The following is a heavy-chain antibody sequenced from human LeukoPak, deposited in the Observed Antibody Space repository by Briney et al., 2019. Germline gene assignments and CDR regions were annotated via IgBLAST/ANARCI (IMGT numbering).Heavy chain of an antibody. V-gene: IGHV1-2*02. CDR1: GYTFTGYY. J-gene: IGHJ4*02. CDR3: ARDRSLYSSGWPGNDY. Sequence: ASVKVSCKASGYTFTGYYMHGLRQPPAQVLEGMEWVNPNSGGTNYAQKFQGRGTMTRDTSISTAYMELSRLRSDDTAVYYCARDRSLYSSGWPGNDYWGQGTLVTVSS. CDR2: VNPNSGGT. D-gene: IGHD6-19*01.